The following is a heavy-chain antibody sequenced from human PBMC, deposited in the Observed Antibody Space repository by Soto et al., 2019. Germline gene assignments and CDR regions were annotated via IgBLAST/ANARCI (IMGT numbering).Heavy chain of an antibody. D-gene: IGHD6-13*01. Sequence: EVQLVESGGDLVQPGGSLRLSCAASGFTFSNYDMHWVRQSPRKGLEWVSTIGFPGGTYYPDSVKGRFTISRENAKNSWYLQMNSLTDGDTAVYYCARTVNRQQATKGDDAFDLWGQGTMVTVSA. V-gene: IGHV3-13*01. CDR1: GFTFSNYD. CDR2: IGFPGGT. J-gene: IGHJ3*01. CDR3: ARTVNRQQATKGDDAFDL.